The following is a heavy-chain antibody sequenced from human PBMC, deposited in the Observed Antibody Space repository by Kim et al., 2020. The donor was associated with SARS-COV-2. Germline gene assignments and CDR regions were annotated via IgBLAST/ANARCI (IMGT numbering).Heavy chain of an antibody. Sequence: SQTLSLTCAISGDSVSSNSATWNWIKQSPSRSLEWLGRTFYRSKWSTDYALSVRSRITINSDASKNQFSLQLNSVTPEDTAVYYCARRSSLSGSFDSWGQGTLVTVSS. CDR2: TFYRSKWST. CDR3: ARRSSLSGSFDS. V-gene: IGHV6-1*01. CDR1: GDSVSSNSAT. D-gene: IGHD1-1*01. J-gene: IGHJ4*02.